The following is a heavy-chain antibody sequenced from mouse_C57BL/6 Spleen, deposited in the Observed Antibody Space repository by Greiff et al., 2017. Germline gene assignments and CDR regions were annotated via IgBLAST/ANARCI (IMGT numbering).Heavy chain of an antibody. D-gene: IGHD1-1*01. CDR1: GYTFTSYW. CDR2: INPSNGGT. J-gene: IGHJ3*01. CDR3: ARGIYYYGSSYVSIAY. Sequence: QVQLKQPGTELVKPGASVKLSCKASGYTFTSYWMHWVKQRPGQGLEWIGNINPSNGGTNYNEKFKSKATLTVDKSSSTAYMQLSSLTSEDSAVYYCARGIYYYGSSYVSIAYWGQGTLVTVSA. V-gene: IGHV1-53*01.